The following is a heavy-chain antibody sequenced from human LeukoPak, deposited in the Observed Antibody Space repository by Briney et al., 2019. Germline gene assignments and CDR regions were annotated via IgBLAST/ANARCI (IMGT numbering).Heavy chain of an antibody. CDR2: IYTSGST. CDR3: ARERYCSSTSCYGDNWFDP. D-gene: IGHD2-2*01. V-gene: IGHV4-61*02. Sequence: SETLSLTCTVSGGSISSGSYYWSWIRQPAGKGLEWIGRIYTSGSTNYNPSLKSRVTISVDTSKNQFSLKLSSVTAADTAVYYCARERYCSSTSCYGDNWFDPWGQGTLVTVSS. CDR1: GGSISSGSYY. J-gene: IGHJ5*02.